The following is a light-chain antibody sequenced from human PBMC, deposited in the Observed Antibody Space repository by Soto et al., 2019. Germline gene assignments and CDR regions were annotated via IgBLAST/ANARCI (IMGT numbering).Light chain of an antibody. CDR1: QGISNY. CDR3: QKYNSAPPLT. Sequence: DIQMTQSPSSLSASVGDRVTITCRASQGISNYLAWYQQKPGKVPKLLIYAASTLQSGVPSRFSGSGSGTDFTHTISSLQPEDVANYYCQKYNSAPPLTFGGGTKVEIK. CDR2: AAS. J-gene: IGKJ4*01. V-gene: IGKV1-27*01.